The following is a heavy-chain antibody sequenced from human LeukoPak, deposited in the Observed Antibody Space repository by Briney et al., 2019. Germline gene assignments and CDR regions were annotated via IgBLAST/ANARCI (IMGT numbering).Heavy chain of an antibody. CDR1: GFTFSSYG. V-gene: IGHV3-30*18. J-gene: IGHJ4*02. CDR3: AKSSTHHDYFDY. D-gene: IGHD1-14*01. CDR2: ISYDGSNK. Sequence: PGGSLRLSCAASGFTFSSYGMHWVRQAPGKGLEWVAVISYDGSNKYYADSVKGRFTISRDNSKNTLYLQMNSLRAGDTAVYYCAKSSTHHDYFDYWGQGTLVTVSS.